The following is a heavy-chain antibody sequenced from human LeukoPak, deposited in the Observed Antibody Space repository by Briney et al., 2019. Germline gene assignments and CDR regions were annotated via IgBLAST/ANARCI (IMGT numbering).Heavy chain of an antibody. Sequence: PGRSLRLSCAASGFDFSRYVIHWVRQGPGKGLEWVAVISPEGYMKDYADSVKGRFTVSRDNSKNTVYLQMNSLSAEDTSRYYCARGNLYTAATIEDYWGQETLVTVSS. CDR1: GFDFSRYV. CDR3: ARGNLYTAATIEDY. CDR2: ISPEGYMK. V-gene: IGHV3-30-3*01. J-gene: IGHJ4*02. D-gene: IGHD3-16*01.